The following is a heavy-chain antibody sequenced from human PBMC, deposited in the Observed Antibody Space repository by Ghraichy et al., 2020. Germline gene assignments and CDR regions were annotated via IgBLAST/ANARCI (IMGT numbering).Heavy chain of an antibody. V-gene: IGHV4-59*01. J-gene: IGHJ3*02. CDR1: GGSISSYY. CDR3: ARDRYYYDSSGYYYFPDASDI. Sequence: SQTLSLTCTVSGGSISSYYWSWIRQPPGKGLEWIGYIYYSGSTNYNPSLKSRVTISVDTSKNQFSLKLSSVTAADTAVYYCARDRYYYDSSGYYYFPDASDIWGQGTMVTVSS. CDR2: IYYSGST. D-gene: IGHD3-22*01.